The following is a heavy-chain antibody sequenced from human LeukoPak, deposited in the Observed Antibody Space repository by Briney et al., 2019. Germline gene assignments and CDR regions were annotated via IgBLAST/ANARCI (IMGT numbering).Heavy chain of an antibody. D-gene: IGHD4-17*01. CDR3: ARGDYGDYEWFDP. Sequence: ASVKVSCKASGYTFTGYYMHWVRQAPGQGLEWMGWINPSSGGTNYAQKFQGGVTMTRDTSISTAYMELSRLRSDDTAVYYCARGDYGDYEWFDPWGQGTLVTVSS. CDR2: INPSSGGT. J-gene: IGHJ5*02. V-gene: IGHV1-2*02. CDR1: GYTFTGYY.